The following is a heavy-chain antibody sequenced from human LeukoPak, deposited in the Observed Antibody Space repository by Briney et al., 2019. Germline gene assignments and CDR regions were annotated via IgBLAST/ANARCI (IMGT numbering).Heavy chain of an antibody. D-gene: IGHD3-10*01. Sequence: GGSLRLSCAASGFTFSSYWMHWVRQAPGKGLVWVSRINSDGSSTSYADSVKGRFTISRDNAKNTLYLQMNSLRAEDTAVYYCARDPQRTITMVRDDNWFDPWGQGTLVTVSS. V-gene: IGHV3-74*01. J-gene: IGHJ5*02. CDR1: GFTFSSYW. CDR2: INSDGSST. CDR3: ARDPQRTITMVRDDNWFDP.